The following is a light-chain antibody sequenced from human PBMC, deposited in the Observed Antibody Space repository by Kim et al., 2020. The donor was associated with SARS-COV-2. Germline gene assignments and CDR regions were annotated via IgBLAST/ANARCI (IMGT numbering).Light chain of an antibody. J-gene: IGKJ1*01. V-gene: IGKV3-11*01. CDR1: QSISGY. CDR2: DAS. CDR3: QQRASWPVT. Sequence: LSPGERATLSCRASQSISGYLGWYQQKLGQPPRLLIYDASNRATGIPARFSGSGSETDFTLTISTLEPEDFAIYYCQQRASWPVTFGQGTKVDIK.